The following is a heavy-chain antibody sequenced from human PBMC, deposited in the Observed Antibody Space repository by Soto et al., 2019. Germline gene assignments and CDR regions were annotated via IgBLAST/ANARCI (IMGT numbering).Heavy chain of an antibody. V-gene: IGHV1-69*01. CDR2: IIPVVQTA. CDR1: GGLFSSYP. Sequence: QEQLVQSGAEVKKPGSSVKVSCKASGGLFSSYPISWVRQVPGQGLEWMGGIIPVVQTAYYTQRFQGRVTITADESTNTAYMELSRLRSEDTAIYYCARGGSGYTWFNEFWGQGTLVTVSS. CDR3: ARGGSGYTWFNEF. D-gene: IGHD3-22*01. J-gene: IGHJ4*02.